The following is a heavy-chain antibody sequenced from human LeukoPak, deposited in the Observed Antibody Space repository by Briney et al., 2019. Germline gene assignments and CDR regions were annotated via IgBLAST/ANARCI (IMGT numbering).Heavy chain of an antibody. CDR1: GGSISSSSYY. J-gene: IGHJ3*02. CDR2: IYYSGST. D-gene: IGHD2-21*01. Sequence: SETLSLTCTVSGGSISSSSYYWGWIRQPPGKGLEWIGSIYYSGSTYYNPSLKSRVTISVDTSKNQFSLKLSSVTAADTAVYYCALLGDAFDIWGQGTMVTVSS. V-gene: IGHV4-39*01. CDR3: ALLGDAFDI.